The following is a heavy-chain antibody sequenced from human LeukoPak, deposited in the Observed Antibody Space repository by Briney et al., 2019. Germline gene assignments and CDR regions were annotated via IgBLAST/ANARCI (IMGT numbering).Heavy chain of an antibody. V-gene: IGHV3-48*01. CDR3: SRDAPTNGVWYSGFDY. Sequence: AGGSLRLSXAASGFTLSTYSMNWVRQAPGKGLEWLSYITSSSSTLYYADSVKGRFTISRDNAKNSLYLQMNSLRVEDTAVYYCSRDAPTNGVWYSGFDYWGQGTLVTVSS. J-gene: IGHJ4*02. CDR1: GFTLSTYS. D-gene: IGHD2-8*01. CDR2: ITSSSSTL.